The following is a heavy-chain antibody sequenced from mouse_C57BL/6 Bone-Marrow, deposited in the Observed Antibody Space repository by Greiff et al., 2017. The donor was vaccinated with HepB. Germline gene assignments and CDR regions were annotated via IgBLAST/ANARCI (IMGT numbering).Heavy chain of an antibody. CDR3: ARLLLLTGGYYFDY. J-gene: IGHJ2*01. V-gene: IGHV1-53*01. Sequence: QVQLQQPGTELVKPGASVKLSCKASGYTFTSYWMHWVKQRPGPGLEWIGNINPSNGGTNYNEKFKSKATLTVDKSSSTAYMQLSSLTSEDSAVYYCARLLLLTGGYYFDYWGQGTTLTVSS. D-gene: IGHD1-1*01. CDR1: GYTFTSYW. CDR2: INPSNGGT.